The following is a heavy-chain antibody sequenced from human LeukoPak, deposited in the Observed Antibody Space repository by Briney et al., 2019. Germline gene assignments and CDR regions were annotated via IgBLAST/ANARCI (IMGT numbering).Heavy chain of an antibody. CDR1: GGSISSSHW. D-gene: IGHD3-22*01. V-gene: IGHV4-4*02. CDR3: LSSADYRFDY. CDR2: IYHSGNT. Sequence: SETLSLTCAVSGGSISSSHWWTWVRQPPGKGLDWIGEIYHSGNTNYNPSLKSRVTMSVDKSKNQFSLKLSSVIAADTAVYYCLSSADYRFDYWGQGTLVTVSS. J-gene: IGHJ4*02.